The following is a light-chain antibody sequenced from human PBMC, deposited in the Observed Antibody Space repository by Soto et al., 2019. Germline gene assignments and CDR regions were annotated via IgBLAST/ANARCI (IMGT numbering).Light chain of an antibody. CDR1: RSLLHSDGNTY. J-gene: IGKJ1*01. Sequence: DIVLTQTPLSSPVTLGQPASFSCRSSRSLLHSDGNTYLSWLHQRPGQPPRLLIYQISKRLSGVPDRFSGSGAGTSFTLMISRVGAQDVGIYFCMQAFQFWTFGEGPKMEIK. V-gene: IGKV2-24*01. CDR2: QIS. CDR3: MQAFQFWT.